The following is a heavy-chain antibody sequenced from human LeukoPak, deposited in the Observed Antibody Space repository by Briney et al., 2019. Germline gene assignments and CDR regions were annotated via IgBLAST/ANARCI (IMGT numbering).Heavy chain of an antibody. CDR3: ARVARSLSSTGWSDY. D-gene: IGHD6-19*01. Sequence: SETLSLTCSVSGGSISNSYWTWIRQPPGKGLESIGYIYYSGSTNYNPSLKSRVTISIDTSKNQFSLRLSSVTAADTAVYYCARVARSLSSTGWSDYWGQGTLVTVSS. V-gene: IGHV4-59*01. CDR1: GGSISNSY. J-gene: IGHJ4*02. CDR2: IYYSGST.